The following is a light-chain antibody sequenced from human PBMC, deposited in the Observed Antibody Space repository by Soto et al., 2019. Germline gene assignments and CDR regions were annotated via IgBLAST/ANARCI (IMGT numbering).Light chain of an antibody. V-gene: IGLV2-11*01. CDR3: CSYAGSYTLV. CDR1: SSDVGGYNY. Sequence: QSALTQPRSVSGSPGQSVTISCTGTSSDVGGYNYVSWYQQHPGTAPKLMIYDVSKRPSGVPDRFSGSKSGNTASLIIYGLQAEDEADYYCCSYAGSYTLVFGGGTQLTVL. CDR2: DVS. J-gene: IGLJ2*01.